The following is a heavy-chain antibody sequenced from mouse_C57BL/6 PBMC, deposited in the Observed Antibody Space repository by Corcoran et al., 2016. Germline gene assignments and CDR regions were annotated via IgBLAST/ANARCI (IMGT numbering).Heavy chain of an antibody. J-gene: IGHJ3*01. V-gene: IGHV1-75*01. CDR1: GYTFTDYY. Sequence: QVQLQQSGPELVKPGASVKISCKASGYTFTDYYINWVKQRPGQGLEWIGWIFPGSGSTYYNEKFKGKATLTVDKSSNTAYMLLSSLTSEDSAVYFCARSEFHYGSWFAYWGQGTLVTVSA. CDR2: IFPGSGST. D-gene: IGHD1-1*01. CDR3: ARSEFHYGSWFAY.